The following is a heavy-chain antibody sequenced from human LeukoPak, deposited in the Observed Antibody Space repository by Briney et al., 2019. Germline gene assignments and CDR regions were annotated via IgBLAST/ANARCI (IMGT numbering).Heavy chain of an antibody. CDR1: GFTFSSYA. Sequence: GGSLRLSCAASGFTFSSYAMSWVRQAPGKGLEWVSAISGSDGSTYYADSVKGRFTISRDNSKNTLYLQMNSLRAEDTAVYYCAKGSYCSSTSCLGFDYWGQGTLVTVSS. CDR2: ISGSDGST. CDR3: AKGSYCSSTSCLGFDY. D-gene: IGHD2-2*01. J-gene: IGHJ4*02. V-gene: IGHV3-23*01.